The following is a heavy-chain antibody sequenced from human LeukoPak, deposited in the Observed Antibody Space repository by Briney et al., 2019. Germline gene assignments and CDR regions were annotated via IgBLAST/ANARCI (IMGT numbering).Heavy chain of an antibody. V-gene: IGHV4-59*01. CDR1: GASFRAYY. J-gene: IGHJ3*02. CDR3: AREPKDRRAFDI. Sequence: PSETLSLTCAVYGASFRAYYWSWIRQPPGKGLEWIGYIYYSGSTNYNPSLKSRVTISVDTSKNQFSLKLSSVTAADTAVYYCAREPKDRRAFDIWGQGTMVTVSS. CDR2: IYYSGST.